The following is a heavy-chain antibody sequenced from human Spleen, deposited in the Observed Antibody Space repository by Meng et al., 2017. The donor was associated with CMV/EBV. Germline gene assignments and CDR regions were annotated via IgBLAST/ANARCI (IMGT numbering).Heavy chain of an antibody. V-gene: IGHV4-61*01. Sequence: GSLRLSCTVSGDSVTSGNYYWSWIRQPPGKGLEWIGYFYYTGSTNYNPSLKSRITISVDTSKNQFSVRLTSVTAADTAVYYCASLGELSLGIEYWGQGALVTVSS. CDR3: ASLGELSLGIEY. J-gene: IGHJ4*02. CDR1: GDSVTSGNYY. D-gene: IGHD3-16*02. CDR2: FYYTGST.